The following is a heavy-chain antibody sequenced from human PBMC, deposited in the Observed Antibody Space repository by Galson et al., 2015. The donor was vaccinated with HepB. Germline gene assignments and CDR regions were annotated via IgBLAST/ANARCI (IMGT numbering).Heavy chain of an antibody. V-gene: IGHV1-2*02. J-gene: IGHJ4*02. Sequence: SVKVSCKASGYTFTGYYMHWVRQAPGQGLEWMGWINPNSGGTNYAQKFQGRVTMTRDTSISTAYMELSRLRSDDTAVYYCARVRPSMVRGVRFDYWGQGTLVTVSS. CDR1: GYTFTGYY. CDR2: INPNSGGT. D-gene: IGHD3-10*01. CDR3: ARVRPSMVRGVRFDY.